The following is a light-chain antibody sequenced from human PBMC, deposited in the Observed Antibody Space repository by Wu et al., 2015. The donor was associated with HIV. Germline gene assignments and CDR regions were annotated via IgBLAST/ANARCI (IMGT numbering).Light chain of an antibody. J-gene: IGKJ1*01. CDR1: QSVNSN. CDR3: QQRSNLWT. CDR2: DAS. V-gene: IGKV3D-20*02. Sequence: RATLSCRTSQSVNSNLAWYHARDLATAPRLLIYDASTRATGIPDRFSASGSAADFTLTISRLEPEDFAVYYCQQRSNLWTFGQGTRVEIK.